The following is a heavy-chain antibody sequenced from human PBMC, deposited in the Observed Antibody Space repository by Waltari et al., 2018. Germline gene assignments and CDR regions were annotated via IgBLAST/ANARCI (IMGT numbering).Heavy chain of an antibody. CDR1: SFNVSSYY. V-gene: IGHV3-53*01. CDR2: LYQSGNT. CDR3: ARGNTKYGMDV. D-gene: IGHD3-10*01. Sequence: EVQLVESGGHLIKPGGSLRLSCAASSFNVSSYYMNWVSQAPGKGVVWVAILYQSGNTYYADSVKGRFTFSRDNSKNTLYLQMNSLRAEDTAVYYCARGNTKYGMDVWGQGTTVTVSS. J-gene: IGHJ6*02.